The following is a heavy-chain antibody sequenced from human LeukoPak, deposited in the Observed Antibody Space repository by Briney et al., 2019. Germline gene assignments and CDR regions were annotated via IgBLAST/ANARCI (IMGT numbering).Heavy chain of an antibody. CDR2: INHSGST. D-gene: IGHD4-23*01. Sequence: PSETLSLTCTVSGGSISSSNSYWGWIRQPPGKGLEWIGEINHSGSTNYNPSLKSRVTISVDTSKNQFSLKLSSVTAADTAVYYCARDSSGYGGSWYFDLWGRGTLVTVSS. J-gene: IGHJ2*01. CDR1: GGSISSSNSY. V-gene: IGHV4-39*07. CDR3: ARDSSGYGGSWYFDL.